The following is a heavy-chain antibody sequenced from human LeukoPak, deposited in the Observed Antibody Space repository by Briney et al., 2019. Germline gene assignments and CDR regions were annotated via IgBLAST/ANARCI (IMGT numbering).Heavy chain of an antibody. CDR1: GFTFSSYE. Sequence: GGSLRLSCAASGFTFSSYEMNWVRQAPGKGLEWVSYISSSGSTIYYADSVKGRFTISRDNAKNSLYLQMNSLRAEDTAVYYCARSDIVATLGLDAFDIWGQGTMVTVSS. J-gene: IGHJ3*02. CDR2: ISSSGSTI. CDR3: ARSDIVATLGLDAFDI. V-gene: IGHV3-48*03. D-gene: IGHD5-12*01.